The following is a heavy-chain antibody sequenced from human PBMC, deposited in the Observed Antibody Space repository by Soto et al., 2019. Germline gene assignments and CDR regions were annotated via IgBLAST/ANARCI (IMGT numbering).Heavy chain of an antibody. J-gene: IGHJ6*02. V-gene: IGHV3-21*01. Sequence: GGSLRLSCAASGFTFSSYSMNWFRQAPGKGLEWVSSISSSSSYIYYADSVKGRFTISRDNAKNSLYLQMNSLRAEDTAVYYCARDKRAATLYYYYYGMDVWGQGTTVTVSS. CDR2: ISSSSSYI. CDR1: GFTFSSYS. CDR3: ARDKRAATLYYYYYGMDV. D-gene: IGHD2-15*01.